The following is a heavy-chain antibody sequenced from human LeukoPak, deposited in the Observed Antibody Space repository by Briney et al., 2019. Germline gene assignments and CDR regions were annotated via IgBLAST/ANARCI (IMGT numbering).Heavy chain of an antibody. CDR2: INPNSGGT. CDR1: GYTFTSYG. Sequence: ASVKVSCKASGYTFTSYGISRVRQAPGQGLEWMGWINPNSGGTNYAQKFQGRVTMTRDTSISTAYMELSRLRSDDTAVYYCARVRAITGTTPQFDPWGQGTLVTVSS. J-gene: IGHJ5*02. V-gene: IGHV1-2*02. D-gene: IGHD1-20*01. CDR3: ARVRAITGTTPQFDP.